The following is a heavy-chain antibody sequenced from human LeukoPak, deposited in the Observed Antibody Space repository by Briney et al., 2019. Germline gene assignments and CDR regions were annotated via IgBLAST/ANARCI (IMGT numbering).Heavy chain of an antibody. J-gene: IGHJ4*02. V-gene: IGHV3-7*01. CDR1: GFTFSSYW. D-gene: IGHD6-13*01. CDR2: IKQDGSEK. Sequence: PGGSLRLSCAASGFTFSSYWMSWVRQAPGKGLEWVANIKQDGSEKDYLDSVKGRFTISRDNAKNSLYLQMNSLRAEDTAVYYCARDRGGYSSSWTTGVFDYWGQGTLVTVST. CDR3: ARDRGGYSSSWTTGVFDY.